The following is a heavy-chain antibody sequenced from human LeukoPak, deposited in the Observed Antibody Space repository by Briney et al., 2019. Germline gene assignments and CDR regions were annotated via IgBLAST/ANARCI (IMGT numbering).Heavy chain of an antibody. CDR2: ISAYNGNT. V-gene: IGHV1-18*01. CDR1: GYSFTSYG. CDR3: ARPHEAYYDFWSGPSADDYFDY. D-gene: IGHD3-3*01. J-gene: IGHJ4*02. Sequence: GESLKISCKGSGYSFTSYGISWVRQAPGQGLEWMGWISAYNGNTNYAQKLQGRVTMTTDTSTSTAYMELRSLRSDDTAVYYCARPHEAYYDFWSGPSADDYFDYWGQGTLVTVSS.